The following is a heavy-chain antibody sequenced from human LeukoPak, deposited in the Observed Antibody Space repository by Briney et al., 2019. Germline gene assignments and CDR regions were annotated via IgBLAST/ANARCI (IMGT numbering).Heavy chain of an antibody. D-gene: IGHD3-3*01. CDR3: ARLVSEYYDFWSGYYQDV. CDR1: GFTFSSYW. J-gene: IGHJ6*02. V-gene: IGHV3-7*01. CDR2: IKQDGSEK. Sequence: GGSLRLSCAASGFTFSSYWMSWVRQAPGKGLEWVANIKQDGSEKYHVDSVKGRFTISRDNAKNSLYLQMNSLRAEDTAVYYCARLVSEYYDFWSGYYQDVWGQGTTVTVSS.